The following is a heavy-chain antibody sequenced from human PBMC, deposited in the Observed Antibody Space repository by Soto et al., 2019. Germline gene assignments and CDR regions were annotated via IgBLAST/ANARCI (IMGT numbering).Heavy chain of an antibody. Sequence: QVQLQESGPGLVKPSETLSLTCTVSDVSLTGYYWSWIRQPAGKGLEWIGRVYTSGGTDHNPSLKSRLTRSVDTSKKQFSLKVSSVTAADTAVYYCAREKRAYCSGASCYSLDSWGQGTLVTVSP. D-gene: IGHD2-15*01. V-gene: IGHV4-4*07. CDR1: DVSLTGYY. CDR2: VYTSGGT. CDR3: AREKRAYCSGASCYSLDS. J-gene: IGHJ4*02.